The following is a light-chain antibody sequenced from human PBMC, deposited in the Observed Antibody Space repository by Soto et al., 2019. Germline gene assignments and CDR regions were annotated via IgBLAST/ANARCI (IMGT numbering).Light chain of an antibody. CDR1: QSISIW. V-gene: IGKV1-5*03. CDR2: KAS. Sequence: DIQMTQSPSTLSASVGDRVTIPCRASQSISIWLAWYQQKPGKAPKILIYKASSLESGVPSRFSGSGSGTEFTLTISSLQPDDYATYSYQHHSAKTPPTFGQETKVDIK. J-gene: IGKJ1*01. CDR3: QHHSAKTPPT.